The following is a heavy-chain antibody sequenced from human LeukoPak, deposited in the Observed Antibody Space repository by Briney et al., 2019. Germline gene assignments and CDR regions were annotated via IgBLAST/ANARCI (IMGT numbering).Heavy chain of an antibody. CDR1: GFTFSSYS. CDR3: ARWIEGYCSSTRCHYYHGMDV. D-gene: IGHD2-2*01. Sequence: GGSLRLSCAASGFTFSSYSMNWVRQAPGKGLEWVSSISSSSSYINYADSVKGRFTISRDNARNALYLQMNGLRAEDTAVYYCARWIEGYCSSTRCHYYHGMDVWGQGTTVTVSS. V-gene: IGHV3-21*01. J-gene: IGHJ6*02. CDR2: ISSSSSYI.